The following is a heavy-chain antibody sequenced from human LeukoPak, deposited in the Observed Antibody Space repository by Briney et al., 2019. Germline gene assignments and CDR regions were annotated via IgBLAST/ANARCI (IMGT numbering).Heavy chain of an antibody. J-gene: IGHJ4*02. V-gene: IGHV1-2*02. CDR3: ARGGDSSEARYFDY. CDR2: INPNSGGT. D-gene: IGHD6-13*01. Sequence: ASVKVSCKASGYTFIGYYMHWVRQAPGQGLEWMGWINPNSGGTKYAQKFQGRVTMTRDTSISTAYMELSRLRSDDTAVHYCARGGDSSEARYFDYWGQGTLVTVSS. CDR1: GYTFIGYY.